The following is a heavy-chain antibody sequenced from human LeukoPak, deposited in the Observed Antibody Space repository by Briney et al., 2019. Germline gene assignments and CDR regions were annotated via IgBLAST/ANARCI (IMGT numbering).Heavy chain of an antibody. V-gene: IGHV4-34*10. CDR2: IHNNGDI. J-gene: IGHJ4*02. CDR1: GGSFSGYY. D-gene: IGHD3-9*01. Sequence: SETLSLTCAVYGGSFSGYYWSWIRQPPGKGLEWIGEIHNNGDINYNPSLRSRVTMSMDNSKNQFSLRLRSVTAADTAVYYCATYYEILTAYTFDYWGQGALVTVSS. CDR3: ATYYEILTAYTFDY.